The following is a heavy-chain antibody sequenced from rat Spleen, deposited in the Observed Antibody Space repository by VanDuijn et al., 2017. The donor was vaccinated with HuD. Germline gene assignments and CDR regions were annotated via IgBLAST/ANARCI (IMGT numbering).Heavy chain of an antibody. Sequence: EVQLVESGGGLVQPGRSLKLSCAASGFTFSPFAMAWVRQAPKKGLEWVATITSGGSNTYYPDSVKGRFTISRDNAKSTLYLQMDSLRSEDTATYYCARHLPTGILDYWGQGVMVTVSS. V-gene: IGHV5-7*01. J-gene: IGHJ2*01. CDR1: GFTFSPFA. CDR3: ARHLPTGILDY. CDR2: ITSGGSNT. D-gene: IGHD1-9*01.